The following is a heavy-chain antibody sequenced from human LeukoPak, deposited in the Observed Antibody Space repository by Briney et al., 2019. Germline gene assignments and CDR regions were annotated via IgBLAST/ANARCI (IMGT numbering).Heavy chain of an antibody. CDR1: AFIFSGHW. CDR2: RKHDGSEK. J-gene: IGHJ4*02. V-gene: IGHV3-7*01. D-gene: IGHD3-3*01. CDR3: ATDRGWRTSGYYLYYFEY. Sequence: GGSLRLSCEGSAFIFSGHWMNWVRQTPGKGLEWVASRKHDGSEKYYVDSVRGRFTISRDNTMNSLYLQMSSLRAEDTAVYYCATDRGWRTSGYYLYYFEYWGQGTLVTFSS.